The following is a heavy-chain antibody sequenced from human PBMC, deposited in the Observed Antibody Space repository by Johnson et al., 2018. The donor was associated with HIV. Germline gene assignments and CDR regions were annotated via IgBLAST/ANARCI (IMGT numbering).Heavy chain of an antibody. J-gene: IGHJ3*02. CDR1: GFIFSDYA. CDR2: IWDDGSKK. D-gene: IGHD4-17*01. CDR3: AKDEEGDYGDLGAFNI. V-gene: IGHV3-33*06. Sequence: QMQLVESGGGVVQPGRSLRLSCAASGFIFSDYAMHWVRQAPGKGLEWVAVIWDDGSKKYYVDSVKGRFTISRDNSKNTLYLQMNSLRAEDTAIYYCAKDEEGDYGDLGAFNIWGQGTMVPVSS.